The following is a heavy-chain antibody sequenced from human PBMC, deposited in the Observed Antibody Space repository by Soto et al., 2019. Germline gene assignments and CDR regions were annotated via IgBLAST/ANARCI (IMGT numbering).Heavy chain of an antibody. Sequence: PGGSLRLSCAASGFTFSSYGMHWVRQAPGKGLEWVAAISFDGDNKYYGESVKGRFTISRDNHKNSLYLQMNSLGPEDTAVYYCAKPAPDMLVIPNGGFDYWGQGNLVTVSS. CDR1: GFTFSSYG. V-gene: IGHV3-30*18. J-gene: IGHJ4*02. CDR2: ISFDGDNK. CDR3: AKPAPDMLVIPNGGFDY. D-gene: IGHD3-22*01.